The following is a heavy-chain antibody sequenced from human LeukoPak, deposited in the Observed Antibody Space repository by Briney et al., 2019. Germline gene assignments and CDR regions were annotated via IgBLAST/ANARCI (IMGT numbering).Heavy chain of an antibody. CDR3: ATDRGWFFDN. J-gene: IGHJ4*02. CDR1: GFTFSNSG. CDR2: ISHDGSEK. D-gene: IGHD2-15*01. V-gene: IGHV3-30*03. Sequence: GGSLRLSCVTSGFTFSNSGMHWVRQAPDTGLEWLAFISHDGSEKYFADSVKGRFTISRDNSKTTLYLQTNSLREEDTAMFYCATDRGWFFDNWGQGTLVTVAS.